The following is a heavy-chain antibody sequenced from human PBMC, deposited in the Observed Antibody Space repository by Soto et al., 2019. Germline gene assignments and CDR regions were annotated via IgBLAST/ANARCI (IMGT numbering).Heavy chain of an antibody. CDR1: KFTFSTYA. V-gene: IGHV3-23*01. J-gene: IGHJ4*02. CDR3: AKDMVHCTGTGCARYFEK. CDR2: ISGSGDNT. Sequence: EVQLLESGGGLVQRGGSLRLSCAASKFTFSTYAMTWVRQAPGKGLEWVSDISGSGDNTYYADSVKGRFTISRDNSKSTLYLQMNSLRAEDTAVYYCAKDMVHCTGTGCARYFEKWGRGTLVTVSS. D-gene: IGHD2-8*02.